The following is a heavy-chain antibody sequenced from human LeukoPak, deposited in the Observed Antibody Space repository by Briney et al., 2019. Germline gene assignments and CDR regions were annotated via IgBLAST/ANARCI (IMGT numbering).Heavy chain of an antibody. CDR3: ARWWSYNWNAETADRDAFDI. J-gene: IGHJ3*02. CDR2: IYPGDSDT. Sequence: GESLKISCKGSGYSFTSYWVGWVRQMPGKGLEWMGIIYPGDSDTRYSPSFQGQVTISADKSISTAYLQWSSLKASDTAMYYCARWWSYNWNAETADRDAFDIWGQGTMVTVSS. CDR1: GYSFTSYW. V-gene: IGHV5-51*01. D-gene: IGHD1-20*01.